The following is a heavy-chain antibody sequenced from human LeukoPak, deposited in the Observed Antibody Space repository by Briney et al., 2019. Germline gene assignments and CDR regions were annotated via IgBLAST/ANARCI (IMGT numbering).Heavy chain of an antibody. CDR1: GGSFSGYY. CDR3: ARWAAALPRVPKSHMDV. J-gene: IGHJ6*03. CDR2: INHSGST. V-gene: IGHV4-34*01. D-gene: IGHD3-10*01. Sequence: SGTLSLTCAVYGGSFSGYYWSWIRQPPGKGLEWIGEINHSGSTNYNPSLKSRVTISVDTSKNQFSLKLSSVTAADTAVYYCARWAAALPRVPKSHMDVWGKGTTVTVSS.